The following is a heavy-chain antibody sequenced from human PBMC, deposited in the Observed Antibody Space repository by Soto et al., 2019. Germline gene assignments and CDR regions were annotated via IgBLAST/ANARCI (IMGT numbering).Heavy chain of an antibody. Sequence: GGSLRLSCAASGFTVSSNYMSWVRQAPGKGLEWVSVIYSGGSTYYADSVKGRFTISRDNSKNTLYLQMNSLRAEDTAVYYCAGVDTAMVMNYWGRGTLVTVSS. CDR2: IYSGGST. CDR1: GFTVSSNY. D-gene: IGHD5-18*01. CDR3: AGVDTAMVMNY. V-gene: IGHV3-53*01. J-gene: IGHJ4*01.